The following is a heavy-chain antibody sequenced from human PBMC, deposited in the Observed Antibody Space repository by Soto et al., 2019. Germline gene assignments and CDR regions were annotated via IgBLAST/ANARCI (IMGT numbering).Heavy chain of an antibody. D-gene: IGHD6-13*01. CDR1: GGTFSSYA. CDR2: VIPIFGTP. Sequence: QVQLVQSGAEVKKPGSSVKVSCKASGGTFSSYAISWVRQAPGQGLEGMGGVIPIFGTPNYAQNLQDRVTITADESTSRAYMELSGLRSEDTAVYYCARGIGSSSEAWYFDLWGRGTLVSVSS. V-gene: IGHV1-69*01. CDR3: ARGIGSSSEAWYFDL. J-gene: IGHJ2*01.